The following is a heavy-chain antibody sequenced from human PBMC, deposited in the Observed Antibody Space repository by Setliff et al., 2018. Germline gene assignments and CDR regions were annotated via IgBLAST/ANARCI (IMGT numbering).Heavy chain of an antibody. D-gene: IGHD1-26*01. CDR1: GGSISSGGYY. J-gene: IGHJ3*02. CDR3: ARCSGSYDVFDI. Sequence: LSLTCTVSGGSISSGGYYWSWIRQHPGMGLEWIGYIYYSGSTYHNPSLKTLVTISVDTSKNQFSLKLSSVTAADTAVYYCARCSGSYDVFDIWGQGTMVTVSS. V-gene: IGHV4-31*01. CDR2: IYYSGST.